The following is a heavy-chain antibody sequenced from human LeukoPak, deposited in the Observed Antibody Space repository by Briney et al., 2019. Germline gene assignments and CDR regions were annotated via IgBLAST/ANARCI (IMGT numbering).Heavy chain of an antibody. D-gene: IGHD3-3*01. CDR3: ARDVRGWSGFDY. CDR2: IYTTGST. V-gene: IGHV4-4*07. J-gene: IGHJ4*02. CDR1: GGSISSYY. Sequence: SETLSLTCSVSGGSISSYYWSWLRQPAGKGLEWIGRIYTTGSTDYNPPLKSRATMSVDTSKNQFSLNLSSVTAADTAVYYCARDVRGWSGFDYWGQGTLVTVSS.